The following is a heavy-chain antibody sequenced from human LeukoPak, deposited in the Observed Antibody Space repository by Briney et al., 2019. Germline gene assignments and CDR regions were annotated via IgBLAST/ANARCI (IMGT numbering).Heavy chain of an antibody. CDR3: ARASVATIIPDY. J-gene: IGHJ4*02. CDR2: ISSSGSTI. CDR1: GFTFSSYE. V-gene: IGHV3-48*03. Sequence: GGSLRLSCAASGFTFSSYEMNWVRQAPGKGLEWVSYISSSGSTIYYADSVKGRFTISRDNAKNSLYLQMNSLRAEDTAAYYCARASVATIIPDYWGQGTLVTASS. D-gene: IGHD5-24*01.